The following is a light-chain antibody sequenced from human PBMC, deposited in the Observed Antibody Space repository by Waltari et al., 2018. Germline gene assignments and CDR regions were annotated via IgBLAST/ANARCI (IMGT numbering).Light chain of an antibody. CDR1: QSIITS. J-gene: IGKJ4*01. Sequence: DIQMTQSPSPLSASVCDRVTISCRASQSIITSLAWYQQKPGKAPKLLVYKASSLESGVPSRFSGSGTGTEFTLTISSLQADDFATYYCQQYNKYPLTFGGGTKVEI. V-gene: IGKV1-5*03. CDR3: QQYNKYPLT. CDR2: KAS.